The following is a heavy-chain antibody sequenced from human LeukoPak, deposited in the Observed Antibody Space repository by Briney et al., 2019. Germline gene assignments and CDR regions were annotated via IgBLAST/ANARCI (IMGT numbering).Heavy chain of an antibody. D-gene: IGHD6-13*01. CDR1: GGSFSGYY. Sequence: PSETLSLTCAVYGGSFSGYYWSWIRQPPGKGLEWIWEINLSGRTNYNPSLKSRVTISVDTSKNQFSLKLSSVTAADTAVYYRARGSRIAAAWSLHYYYYYYMDVWGKGTTVTVSS. V-gene: IGHV4-34*01. CDR3: ARGSRIAAAWSLHYYYYYYMDV. J-gene: IGHJ6*03. CDR2: INLSGRT.